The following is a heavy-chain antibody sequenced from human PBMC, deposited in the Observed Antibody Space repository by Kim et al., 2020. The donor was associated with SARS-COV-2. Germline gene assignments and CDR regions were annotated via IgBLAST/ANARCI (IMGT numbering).Heavy chain of an antibody. D-gene: IGHD4-4*01. J-gene: IGHJ4*02. V-gene: IGHV3-30*07. CDR3: ARVTTKTAPFYDY. Sequence: YADSVQSRFTISRDNSKNALNLGMNSLRAEDTALYFCARVTTKTAPFYDYWGQGTLVTVSS.